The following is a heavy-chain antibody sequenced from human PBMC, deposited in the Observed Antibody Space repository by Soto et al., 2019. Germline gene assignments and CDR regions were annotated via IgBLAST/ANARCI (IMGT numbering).Heavy chain of an antibody. CDR1: GDSISTYY. Sequence: QVQLQESGPGLVKPSETLSLTCTVSGDSISTYYWHWIRQSPGKGLDWIGYIYYSGSTNYNPSLKSRVTLSVDTSKNQFSLNLSSVTAEDTAVYYCARSTGWLVFDYWGQGTLVTVSS. CDR3: ARSTGWLVFDY. D-gene: IGHD2-8*02. CDR2: IYYSGST. J-gene: IGHJ4*02. V-gene: IGHV4-59*01.